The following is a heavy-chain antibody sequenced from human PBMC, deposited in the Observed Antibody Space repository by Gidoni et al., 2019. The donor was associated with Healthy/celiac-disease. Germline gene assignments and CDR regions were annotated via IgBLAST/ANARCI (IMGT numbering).Heavy chain of an antibody. Sequence: EVQLVESGGGLVQPGGSLRRSCAASGFTFSSYSMNWVRQAQGKGLEWVSYISSSSSTIYYADSVKGRFTISRDNAKNSLYLQMNSLRAEDTAVYYCARGSDFDAFDIWGQGTMVTVSS. CDR1: GFTFSSYS. CDR3: ARGSDFDAFDI. D-gene: IGHD3-10*01. V-gene: IGHV3-48*01. J-gene: IGHJ3*02. CDR2: ISSSSSTI.